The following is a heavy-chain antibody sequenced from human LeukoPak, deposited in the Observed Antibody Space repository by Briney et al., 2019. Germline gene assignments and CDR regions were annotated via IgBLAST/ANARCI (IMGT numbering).Heavy chain of an antibody. CDR2: IKQDGSEK. V-gene: IGHV3-7*03. D-gene: IGHD1-1*01. Sequence: GGSLRLSCAASGLTFSNYAMSWVRQAPGKGLEWVANIKQDGSEKYYVDSVKGRFTISRDNAKNSLYLQMNSLRAEDTAVYYCARDQGYRDYWGQGTLVTVSS. CDR1: GLTFSNYA. CDR3: ARDQGYRDY. J-gene: IGHJ4*02.